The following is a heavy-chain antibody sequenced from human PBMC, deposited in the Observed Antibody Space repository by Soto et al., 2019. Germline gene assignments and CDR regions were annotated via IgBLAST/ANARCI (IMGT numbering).Heavy chain of an antibody. J-gene: IGHJ4*02. CDR3: ARASYYYDSSGYSAGDFDY. Sequence: SETLSLTCTVSGGSISSGGYYWSWIRQHPGKGMEWIGYIYYSGSTYYNPSLKSRVTISVDTSKNQFSLKLSSVTAADTAVYYCARASYYYDSSGYSAGDFDYWGQGTLVTVSS. D-gene: IGHD3-22*01. CDR2: IYYSGST. V-gene: IGHV4-31*03. CDR1: GGSISSGGYY.